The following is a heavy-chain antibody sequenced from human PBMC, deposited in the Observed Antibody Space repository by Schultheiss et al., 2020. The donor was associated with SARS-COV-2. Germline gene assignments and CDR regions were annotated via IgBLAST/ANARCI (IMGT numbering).Heavy chain of an antibody. V-gene: IGHV3-21*01. CDR3: ATDYDFWSGYSIDY. D-gene: IGHD3-3*01. J-gene: IGHJ4*02. CDR2: ISSSSSYI. CDR1: GFTFSSYS. Sequence: GGSLRLSCAASGFTFSSYSMNWVRQAPGKGLEWVSSISSSSSYIYYADSVKGRFTIFRDNAKNSLYLQMNSLRAEDTAVYYCATDYDFWSGYSIDYWGQGTLVTVSS.